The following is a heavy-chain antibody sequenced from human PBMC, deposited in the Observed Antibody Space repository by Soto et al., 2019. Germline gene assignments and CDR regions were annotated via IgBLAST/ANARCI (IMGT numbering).Heavy chain of an antibody. D-gene: IGHD3-22*01. Sequence: PSETLSLTCTVAGGSISSSIYYWGWIRQPPGKGLEWIGSIYYSGSTYYNPSLKSRVTISVDTSKNQFSLKLSSVTAADTAVYYCARRLYYDSSGFEGGGMDVWGQGTTVS. CDR3: ARRLYYDSSGFEGGGMDV. CDR1: GGSISSSIYY. CDR2: IYYSGST. V-gene: IGHV4-39*01. J-gene: IGHJ6*02.